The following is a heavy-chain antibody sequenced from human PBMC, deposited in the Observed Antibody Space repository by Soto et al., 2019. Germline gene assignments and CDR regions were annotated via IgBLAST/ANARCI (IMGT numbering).Heavy chain of an antibody. D-gene: IGHD3-10*01. CDR3: ARVWGGAFDI. CDR2: IYYSGST. J-gene: IGHJ3*02. V-gene: IGHV4-61*08. CDR1: EGSINRCGQC. Sequence: SETISQKCTVAEGSINRCGQCWLWIRQPPGKGLEWIGYIYYSGSTNYNPSLKSRVTISVDTSKNQFSLKLSSVTAADTAVYYCARVWGGAFDIWGQGTMVTVSS.